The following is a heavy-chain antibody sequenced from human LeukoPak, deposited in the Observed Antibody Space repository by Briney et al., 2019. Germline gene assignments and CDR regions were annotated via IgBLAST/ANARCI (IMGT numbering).Heavy chain of an antibody. D-gene: IGHD6-13*01. CDR2: ISNSGSSK. CDR1: GLTFSSYA. V-gene: IGHV3-23*01. Sequence: GGSLRLSCAASGLTFSSYAMSWVRQAPGKGLEWVAVISNSGSSKHYEDSVKGRFTISRDNSKNTLYLQMNNLRAEDTAVYYCAKDPVAAAGPIYFDYWGQGTLVTVSS. CDR3: AKDPVAAAGPIYFDY. J-gene: IGHJ4*02.